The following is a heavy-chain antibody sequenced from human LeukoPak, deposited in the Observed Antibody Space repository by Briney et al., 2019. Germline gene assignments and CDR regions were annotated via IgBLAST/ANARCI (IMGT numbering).Heavy chain of an antibody. J-gene: IGHJ4*02. CDR3: AREGERVEDGYNYNY. CDR1: GYSISSSNW. CDR2: IYYSGST. V-gene: IGHV4-28*03. Sequence: PSETLSLTCAVSGYSISSSNWWGWIRQPPGKGLEWIGYIYYSGSTYYNPSLKSRVTMSVDTSKNQFSLKLSSVTAVDTAVYYCAREGERVEDGYNYNYWGQGTLVTVSS. D-gene: IGHD5-24*01.